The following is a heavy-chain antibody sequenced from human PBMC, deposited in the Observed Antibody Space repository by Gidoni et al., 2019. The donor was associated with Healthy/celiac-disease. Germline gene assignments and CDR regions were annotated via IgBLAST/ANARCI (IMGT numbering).Heavy chain of an antibody. CDR1: GGTFSSYT. V-gene: IGHV1-69*08. CDR2: IIPILGIA. Sequence: QVQLVQSGAEVKKPGSSVKVSCKASGGTFSSYTISWVRQAPGQGLEWMGRIIPILGIANYAQKFQGRVTITADKSTSTAYMELSSLRSEDTAVYYCARDRKGYCSGGSCYYHYNWFDPWGQGTLVTVSS. CDR3: ARDRKGYCSGGSCYYHYNWFDP. D-gene: IGHD2-15*01. J-gene: IGHJ5*02.